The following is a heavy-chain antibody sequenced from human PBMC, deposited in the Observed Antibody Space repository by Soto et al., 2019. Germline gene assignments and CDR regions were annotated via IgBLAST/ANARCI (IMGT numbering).Heavy chain of an antibody. CDR3: VKGEYYYDGSAYYPFDY. CDR2: IYSGGRT. V-gene: IGHV3-66*01. CDR1: GFTVSSNY. Sequence: GGSLRLSCAASGFTVSSNYMSWVRQAPGKGLEWVSVIYSGGRTHYADSVKGRFTISRDNSKNTAYLQMSSLRPEDTAVYYCVKGEYYYDGSAYYPFDYWGQGRMVTVSS. J-gene: IGHJ4*02. D-gene: IGHD3-22*01.